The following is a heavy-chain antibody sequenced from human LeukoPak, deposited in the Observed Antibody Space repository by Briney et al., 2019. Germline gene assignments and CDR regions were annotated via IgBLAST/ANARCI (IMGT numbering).Heavy chain of an antibody. Sequence: SETLSLTCAVSGGSISSGGYSWSWIRQPPGKGLEWIGYIYHSGSTYYNPSLKSRVTISVDTSKNQFSLKLSSVTAADTAVYYCARGSDSSGYLGYYYYGMDVWGQGTTVTVSS. CDR1: GGSISSGGYS. D-gene: IGHD3-22*01. J-gene: IGHJ6*02. CDR2: IYHSGST. CDR3: ARGSDSSGYLGYYYYGMDV. V-gene: IGHV4-30-2*01.